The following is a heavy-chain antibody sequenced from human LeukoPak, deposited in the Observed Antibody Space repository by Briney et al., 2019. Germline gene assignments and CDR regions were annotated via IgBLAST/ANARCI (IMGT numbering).Heavy chain of an antibody. D-gene: IGHD3-9*01. CDR2: IYYSGST. J-gene: IGHJ5*02. Sequence: SQTLSLTCTVSGGSISSGGYYWSWIRQHPGKGLEWIGYIYYSGSTYSNPSLKSRVTISVDTSKNQFSLKLSSVTAADTAVYYCARGYDILTETGWFDPWGQGTLVTVSS. CDR3: ARGYDILTETGWFDP. CDR1: GGSISSGGYY. V-gene: IGHV4-31*03.